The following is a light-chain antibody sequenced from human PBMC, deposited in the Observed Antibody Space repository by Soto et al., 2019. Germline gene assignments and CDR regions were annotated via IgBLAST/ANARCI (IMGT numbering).Light chain of an antibody. CDR3: CSYAGSNTLI. V-gene: IGLV2-8*01. Sequence: QSALTQPPSASGSPGQSVTISCTGTSSDVGIFNYVSWYQQHPEQAPKLLIFEVNKRPSGVPDRFSASKSGNTASLTVSGLKAEDEADYYCCSYAGSNTLIFGGGTKLTVL. J-gene: IGLJ2*01. CDR1: SSDVGIFNY. CDR2: EVN.